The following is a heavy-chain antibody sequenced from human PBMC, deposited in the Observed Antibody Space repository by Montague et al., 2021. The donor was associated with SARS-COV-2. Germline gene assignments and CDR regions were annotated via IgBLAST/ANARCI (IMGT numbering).Heavy chain of an antibody. CDR1: GGSISSYY. CDR3: ARHRRGRGFVYFFDI. V-gene: IGHV4-59*01. J-gene: IGHJ2*01. D-gene: IGHD3-16*01. CDR2: IYYSGST. Sequence: SETLSLTCTVSGGSISSYYWSWIRQPPGKGLEWIGYIYYSGSTNYNPSLKSRITISLDTSKNHFSLTLSSVTAADTAVYYCARHRRGRGFVYFFDIWGRGTMVTVSS.